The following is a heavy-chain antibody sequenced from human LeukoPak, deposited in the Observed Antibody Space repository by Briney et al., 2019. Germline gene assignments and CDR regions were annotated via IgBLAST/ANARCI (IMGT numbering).Heavy chain of an antibody. D-gene: IGHD3-3*01. J-gene: IGHJ4*02. Sequence: SETLSLTCTVSGGSISSHYWSWIRQPAGKGLEWIGRIYTSGSTNYNPSLKSRVTMSVDTSKNQFSLKLSSVTAADTAVYYCARGTPTPYDFWSGYYPYHFDYWGQGTLVTVSS. CDR3: ARGTPTPYDFWSGYYPYHFDY. V-gene: IGHV4-4*07. CDR2: IYTSGST. CDR1: GGSISSHY.